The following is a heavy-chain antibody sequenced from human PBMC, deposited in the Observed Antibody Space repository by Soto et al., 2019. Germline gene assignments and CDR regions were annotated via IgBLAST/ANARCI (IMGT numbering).Heavy chain of an antibody. J-gene: IGHJ4*02. CDR1: GYTFTSYA. CDR3: ARALYGSGSYGFDY. V-gene: IGHV1-3*01. Sequence: QVQLVQSGAEVKKPGASVKVSCKASGYTFTSYAMHWVRQAPGQRLEWMGWINAGNGNTKYSQKFQGRVTITRDTSASTAYMELSSLRSEDTAVYYSARALYGSGSYGFDYWGQGTLVTVSS. D-gene: IGHD3-10*01. CDR2: INAGNGNT.